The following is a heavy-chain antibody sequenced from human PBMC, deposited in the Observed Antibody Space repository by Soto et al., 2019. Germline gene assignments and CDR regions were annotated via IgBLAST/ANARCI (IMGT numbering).Heavy chain of an antibody. V-gene: IGHV4-4*02. CDR2: IYHSGST. J-gene: IGHJ6*02. CDR3: ARGGSYSSSWREDYYYGMDV. D-gene: IGHD6-13*01. CDR1: GGSISSSNW. Sequence: SETQSLTCAVSGGSISSSNWWSWVRQPPGKGLEWIGEIYHSGSTNYNPSLKSRVTISVDKSKNQFSLKLSSVTAADTAVYYCARGGSYSSSWREDYYYGMDVWGQGTTVTVSS.